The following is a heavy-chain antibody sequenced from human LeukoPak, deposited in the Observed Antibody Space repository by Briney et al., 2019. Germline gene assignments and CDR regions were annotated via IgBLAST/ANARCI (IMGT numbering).Heavy chain of an antibody. V-gene: IGHV4-39*01. J-gene: IGHJ4*02. D-gene: IGHD6-6*01. CDR3: ARVSSSSRPNFDY. CDR2: IYYSGST. Sequence: SETLSLTCTVSGGSISNSSHYWGWIRQPPGKGLEWIGSIYYSGSTYYNPSLKSRVTISVDTSKNQFSLKLSSVTAADTAVYYCARVSSSSRPNFDYWGQGTLVTVSS. CDR1: GGSISNSSHY.